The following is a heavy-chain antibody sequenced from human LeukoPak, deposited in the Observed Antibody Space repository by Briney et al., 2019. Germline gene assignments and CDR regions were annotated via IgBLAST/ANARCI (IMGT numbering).Heavy chain of an antibody. V-gene: IGHV3-7*05. D-gene: IGHD3-22*01. CDR1: GFTFSRSW. CDR2: INEDGSAQ. CDR3: ARDAGYDRFDY. J-gene: IGHJ4*02. Sequence: PGGSLRLSCADSGFTFSRSWMTWVRRAPGKGLEWVANINEDGSAQSYVDSLKGRFTISRDNPKSTLYLEMSSLRAEDTAVYYCARDAGYDRFDYWGQGTLVTVSS.